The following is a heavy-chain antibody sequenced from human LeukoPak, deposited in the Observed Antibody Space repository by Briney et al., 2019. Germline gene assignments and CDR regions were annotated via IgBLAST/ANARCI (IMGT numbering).Heavy chain of an antibody. Sequence: SETLSLTCAVYGGSFSGDYWSWIRQPPGKGLEWIGEINHSGSTNYNPSLKSRVTISVDTSKNQFPLKLSSVTAADTAVYYCASRPSIAARMRWFDPWGQGTLVTVSS. CDR1: GGSFSGDY. J-gene: IGHJ5*02. CDR3: ASRPSIAARMRWFDP. CDR2: INHSGST. V-gene: IGHV4-34*01. D-gene: IGHD6-6*01.